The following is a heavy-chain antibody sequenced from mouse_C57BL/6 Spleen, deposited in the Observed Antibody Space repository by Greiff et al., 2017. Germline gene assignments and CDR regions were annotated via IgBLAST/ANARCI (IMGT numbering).Heavy chain of an antibody. Sequence: EVHLVESGGGLVKPGGSLKLSCAASGFTFSSYAMSWVRQTPEKRLEWVATISDGGSYTYYPDNVKGRFTISRDNAKNNLYLQMSHLKSEDTAMYYCARGITTAYWYFDDWGTGTTVTVSS. CDR2: ISDGGSYT. CDR1: GFTFSSYA. CDR3: ARGITTAYWYFDD. D-gene: IGHD1-1*01. V-gene: IGHV5-4*01. J-gene: IGHJ1*03.